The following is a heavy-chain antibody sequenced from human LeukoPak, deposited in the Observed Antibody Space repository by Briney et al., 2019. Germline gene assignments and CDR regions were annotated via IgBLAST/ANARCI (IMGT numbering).Heavy chain of an antibody. J-gene: IGHJ6*02. Sequence: ASVKVSCKASGYTFTGYYMHWVRQAPGQGLEWMGWINPNSGGTNYAQKFQGRVTMTRDTSISTAYMELSRLRSDDTAVYYCARVVKDYDFWSGYHQGGMDVWGQGTTVTVSS. V-gene: IGHV1-2*02. CDR3: ARVVKDYDFWSGYHQGGMDV. CDR1: GYTFTGYY. D-gene: IGHD3-3*01. CDR2: INPNSGGT.